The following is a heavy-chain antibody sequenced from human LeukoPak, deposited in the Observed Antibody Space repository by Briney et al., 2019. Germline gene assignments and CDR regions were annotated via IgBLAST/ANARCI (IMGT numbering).Heavy chain of an antibody. D-gene: IGHD3-3*01. J-gene: IGHJ6*03. V-gene: IGHV3-20*04. CDR3: ARGFSYYYYYYMDV. Sequence: GGSLRLSCAAPGFTFDDYGMSWVRQAPGKGLEWVSGINWNGGSTGYADSVKGRFTISGDNAKNSLYLQMNSLRAEDTALYYCARGFSYYYYYYMDVWGKGTTVTVSS. CDR2: INWNGGST. CDR1: GFTFDDYG.